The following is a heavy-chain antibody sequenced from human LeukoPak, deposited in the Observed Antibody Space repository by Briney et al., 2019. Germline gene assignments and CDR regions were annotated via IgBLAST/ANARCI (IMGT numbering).Heavy chain of an antibody. CDR3: ARDRSGEYYGSGSYIDY. Sequence: SETLSLTCTVSGGSISSNSYYWGWIRQPPGKGLKWIGSIYYSGSTYYNPSLKSRVTISVDTSKNQFSLKLSSVTAADTAVYYCARDRSGEYYGSGSYIDYWGQGTLVTVSS. D-gene: IGHD3-10*01. V-gene: IGHV4-39*07. CDR2: IYYSGST. CDR1: GGSISSNSYY. J-gene: IGHJ4*02.